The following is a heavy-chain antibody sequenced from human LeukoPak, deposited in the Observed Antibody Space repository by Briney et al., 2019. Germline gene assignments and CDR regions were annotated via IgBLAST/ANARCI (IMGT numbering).Heavy chain of an antibody. J-gene: IGHJ1*01. V-gene: IGHV4-39*01. CDR2: IYYSGTT. D-gene: IGHD2-2*01. Sequence: PSETLSLTCTVSGGSISSSSFYWGWVRQPPGKGLEWLGSIYYSGTTYYNPSLKSRVTISLDTSKNQFSLNLNSVTAADTAIYYCARTYCSSTSCYAGGYFQRWGQGTLVTVSS. CDR3: ARTYCSSTSCYAGGYFQR. CDR1: GGSISSSSFY.